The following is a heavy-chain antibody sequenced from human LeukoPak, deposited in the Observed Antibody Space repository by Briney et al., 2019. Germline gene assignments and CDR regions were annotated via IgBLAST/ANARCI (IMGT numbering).Heavy chain of an antibody. J-gene: IGHJ3*02. CDR3: ARSGSDGYNWDAFDI. V-gene: IGHV3-21*01. Sequence: GGSLRLTCAASGFTFSSYSMNWVRQAPGKGLEWVSSINNSISYIYYADSVKGRFTITRDDAKNSLHLQMNSLRAEDTAVYYCARSGSDGYNWDAFDIWGQGTMVTISS. CDR1: GFTFSSYS. D-gene: IGHD5-24*01. CDR2: INNSISYI.